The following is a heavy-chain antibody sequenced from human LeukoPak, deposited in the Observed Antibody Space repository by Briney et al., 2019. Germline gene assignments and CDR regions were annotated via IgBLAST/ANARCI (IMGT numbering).Heavy chain of an antibody. CDR3: AKDLNYGGNSNY. Sequence: PGGSLRLSCAASGFTFSSYGMHWVRQAPGKGLEWVAVISYDRSNKYYADSVKGRFTISRDNSKNTLYLQMNSLRAEDTAVYYCAKDLNYGGNSNYWGQGTLVTVSS. CDR2: ISYDRSNK. J-gene: IGHJ4*02. CDR1: GFTFSSYG. V-gene: IGHV3-30*18. D-gene: IGHD4-17*01.